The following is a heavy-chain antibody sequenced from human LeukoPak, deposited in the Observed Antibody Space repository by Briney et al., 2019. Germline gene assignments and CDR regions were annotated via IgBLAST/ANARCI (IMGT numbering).Heavy chain of an antibody. D-gene: IGHD1-1*01. V-gene: IGHV6-1*01. CDR1: GDSVSSNSAA. Sequence: SQTLSLTCAISGDSVSSNSAAWNWIRQSPPRGLEWLGRTYYRSKWYNDYAVSVKSRITINPDTSKNQFSLQLNSVTPEDTAVYYCASQLERRENWFDPWGQGTLVTVSS. CDR2: TYYRSKWYN. J-gene: IGHJ5*02. CDR3: ASQLERRENWFDP.